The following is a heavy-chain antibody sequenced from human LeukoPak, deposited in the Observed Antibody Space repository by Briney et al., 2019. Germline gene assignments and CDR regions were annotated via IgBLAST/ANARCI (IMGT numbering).Heavy chain of an antibody. D-gene: IGHD3-10*01. V-gene: IGHV4-34*01. J-gene: IGHJ6*02. CDR1: GGSFSGYY. CDR2: NNHSGST. Sequence: SETLSLTCAVYGGSFSGYYWSLIRRPPGKGLEWIGENNHSGSTNYNPSLKSRVTISEDTSKNQFSLKLSSVTAADTAVYYCARGPLWFGDPYGMDVWGQGTTVTVSS. CDR3: ARGPLWFGDPYGMDV.